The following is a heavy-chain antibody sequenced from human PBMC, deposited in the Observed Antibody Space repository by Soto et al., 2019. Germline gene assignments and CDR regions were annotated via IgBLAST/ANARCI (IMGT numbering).Heavy chain of an antibody. D-gene: IGHD1-26*01. J-gene: IGHJ4*02. CDR2: LSGSGAST. CDR3: AKTRDSGTYFYFAS. CDR1: GFTFTSAA. Sequence: EVQLLESEGGLVQPGGSLRLSCAASGFTFTSAAMSWLRQAPGKGLEWVSTLSGSGASTYYADAVKGRFTISRDNSKNTLYLQMNSLRAEDMAIYYCAKTRDSGTYFYFASWGQGTLVTVSS. V-gene: IGHV3-23*01.